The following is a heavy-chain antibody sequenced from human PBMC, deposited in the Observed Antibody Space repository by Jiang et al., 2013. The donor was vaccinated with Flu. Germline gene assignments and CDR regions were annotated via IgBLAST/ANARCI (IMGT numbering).Heavy chain of an antibody. Sequence: SGAEVKKPGASVKVSCEASGYIFTNYGLNWVRQAPGQGLEWMGWIATYNGNTNLSPKFQGRLTMTIDTSTNRVYMELRSLTSDDTAVYFCAREMGLYYDSSGYGPLEHWGQGTLVTVSS. CDR2: IATYNGNT. D-gene: IGHD3-22*01. J-gene: IGHJ4*02. CDR1: GYIFTNYG. CDR3: AREMGLYYDSSGYGPLEH. V-gene: IGHV1-18*01.